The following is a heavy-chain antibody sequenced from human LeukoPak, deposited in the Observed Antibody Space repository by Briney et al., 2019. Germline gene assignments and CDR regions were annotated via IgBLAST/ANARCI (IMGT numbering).Heavy chain of an antibody. CDR1: GDSVSRSDSY. V-gene: IGHV4-39*01. D-gene: IGHD3-22*01. CDR2: IYYSGRT. J-gene: IGHJ1*01. Sequence: SETLSLTCSVSGDSVSRSDSYWDWIRQPPGKGLEWIGTIYYSGRTYSSPSLKSRVTMSVDTSNNQFSLNLRSVTAADTAVYYCARRRYYDGSGYLEWGQGTLLSVSS. CDR3: ARRRYYDGSGYLE.